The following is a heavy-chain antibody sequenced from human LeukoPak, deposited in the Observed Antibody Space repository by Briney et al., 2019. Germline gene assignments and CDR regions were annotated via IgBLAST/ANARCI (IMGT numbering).Heavy chain of an antibody. J-gene: IGHJ4*02. CDR2: TYYRSKWQT. V-gene: IGHV6-1*01. D-gene: IGHD4-17*01. CDR1: GDSLSSNIAA. Sequence: SQTLSLTCAISGDSLSSNIAAWNWIRQSPSRGLEWLGRTYYRSKWQTEYAVSLKSRLTITPDTSKNQFSLHLNSVTPEDTAVYYCAGDVDSGADYWGQGTLITVSS. CDR3: AGDVDSGADY.